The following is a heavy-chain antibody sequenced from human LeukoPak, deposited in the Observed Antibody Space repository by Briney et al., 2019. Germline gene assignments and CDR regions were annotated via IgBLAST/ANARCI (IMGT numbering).Heavy chain of an antibody. D-gene: IGHD5-18*01. CDR1: GFSFTTSW. Sequence: GGSLRLSCAASGFSFTTSWMSWVRQAPGKGLEWVASIEQDGSEKYYVDSVKGRFTISRDNAKNSLLLQMNSLRAEDTAVYYRAKGHTSLAPGGQGALVTVSS. CDR3: AKGHTSLAP. V-gene: IGHV3-7*01. J-gene: IGHJ4*02. CDR2: IEQDGSEK.